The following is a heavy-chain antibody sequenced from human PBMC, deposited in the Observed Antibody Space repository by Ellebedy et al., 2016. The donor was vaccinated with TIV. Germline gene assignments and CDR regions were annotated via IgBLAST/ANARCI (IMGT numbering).Heavy chain of an antibody. Sequence: MPSETLSLTCTVSGGSISSSSYYWGWVRQPPGKALEWIASISYTGTTHYNPSLHSQLTISKDPSKNQVSLMLTSLAAADTAVYYCVRPSVDYGAATGIYYAMDVWGQGTTVIVSS. CDR2: ISYTGTT. CDR3: VRPSVDYGAATGIYYAMDV. J-gene: IGHJ6*02. D-gene: IGHD4/OR15-4a*01. V-gene: IGHV4-39*01. CDR1: GGSISSSSYY.